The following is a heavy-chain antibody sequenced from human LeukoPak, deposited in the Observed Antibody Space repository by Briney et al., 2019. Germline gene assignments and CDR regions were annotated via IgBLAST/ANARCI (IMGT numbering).Heavy chain of an antibody. V-gene: IGHV4-61*08. Sequence: PSQTLSLTCTVFGGSISSGGYYWSWIRQPPGKGLEWIGYIYCSGSTNYNPSLKSRVTISIDTSKNQFSLKLSSVTAADTALYYCARRVSSGYSDYWGQGTLVTVSS. CDR3: ARRVSSGYSDY. D-gene: IGHD3-22*01. CDR1: GGSISSGGYY. CDR2: IYCSGST. J-gene: IGHJ4*02.